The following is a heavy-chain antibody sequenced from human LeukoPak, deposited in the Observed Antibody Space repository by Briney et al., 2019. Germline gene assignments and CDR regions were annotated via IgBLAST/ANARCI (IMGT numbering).Heavy chain of an antibody. CDR3: ARMYSSGWYWFDP. Sequence: SETLSLTCTVSGGSISSGSYYWSWIRQPAGKGLEWIGRIYTSGSNNYNPSLKSRVTISVDTSKNQFSLKLSSVTAADTAVYYCARMYSSGWYWFDPWGQGTLVTVSS. D-gene: IGHD6-19*01. J-gene: IGHJ5*02. CDR2: IYTSGSN. CDR1: GGSISSGSYY. V-gene: IGHV4-61*02.